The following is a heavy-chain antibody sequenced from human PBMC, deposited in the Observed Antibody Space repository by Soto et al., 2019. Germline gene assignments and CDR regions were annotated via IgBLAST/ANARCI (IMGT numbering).Heavy chain of an antibody. CDR2: ISFDGNHK. V-gene: IGHV3-30*18. CDR3: AKDTVYRYFDWLTASFDF. J-gene: IGHJ4*02. D-gene: IGHD3-9*01. CDR1: GFTFGYYG. Sequence: PGGSLRLSCVASGFTFGYYGLHWVRQAPGKGLEWVAGISFDGNHKYSADSVKGRFTISRDNLKNTLYLQMNGLRAEDTAVYYCAKDTVYRYFDWLTASFDFWGQGTLVTVSS.